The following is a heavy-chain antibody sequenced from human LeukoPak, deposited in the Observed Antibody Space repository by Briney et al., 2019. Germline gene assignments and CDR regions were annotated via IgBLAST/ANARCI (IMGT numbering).Heavy chain of an antibody. V-gene: IGHV1-18*01. CDR2: ISAYNGNT. D-gene: IGHD6-13*01. CDR3: ARDGLLLAAGYYYYGMDV. CDR1: GYTLTSYG. J-gene: IGHJ6*02. Sequence: ASVKVSCKASGYTLTSYGISWVRQAPGQGLEWMGWISAYNGNTNYAQKLQGRVTMTTDTSTSTAYMELRSLRSDDTAVYYCARDGLLLAAGYYYYGMDVWGQGTTVTVSS.